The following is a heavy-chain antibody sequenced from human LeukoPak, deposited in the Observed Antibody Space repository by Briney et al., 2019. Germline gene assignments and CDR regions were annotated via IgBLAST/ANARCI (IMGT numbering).Heavy chain of an antibody. Sequence: SETLSLTCTVSGGSISSYYWSWIRQPPGKGLEWIGSIYYSGSTYYNPSLKSRVIISVDTSKNQFSLKLSSVTAADTAVYYCARVSYSGSLYFDYWGQGTLVAVSS. V-gene: IGHV4-39*07. D-gene: IGHD1-26*01. CDR2: IYYSGST. CDR3: ARVSYSGSLYFDY. J-gene: IGHJ4*02. CDR1: GGSISSYY.